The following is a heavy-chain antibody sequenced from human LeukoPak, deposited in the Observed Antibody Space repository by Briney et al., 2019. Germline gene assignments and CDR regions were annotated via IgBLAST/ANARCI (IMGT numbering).Heavy chain of an antibody. Sequence: QPGGSLRLSCAASGFTFSTYGMHWVRQAPGKGLEWVAFIRYDGSNKYYADSVKGRFTISRDNSKNTLYLQMNSLRAEDTAVYYCAKTGDILTGRTHFDYWGQGTLVTVSS. CDR1: GFTFSTYG. CDR3: AKTGDILTGRTHFDY. D-gene: IGHD3-9*01. V-gene: IGHV3-30*02. J-gene: IGHJ4*02. CDR2: IRYDGSNK.